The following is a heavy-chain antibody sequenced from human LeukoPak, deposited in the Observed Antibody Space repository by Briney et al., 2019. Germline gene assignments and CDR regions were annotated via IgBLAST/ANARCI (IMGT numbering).Heavy chain of an antibody. CDR1: GFTFSTYS. Sequence: GGSLRLSCAASGFTFSTYSMNWVRQAPGKGLEWVSYISSSGSTIYYADSVKGRFTISRDNAKNSLYLQMNSLRAEDTAVYYCAKDQFGSGSSRDAFDIWGQGTMVTVSS. CDR3: AKDQFGSGSSRDAFDI. CDR2: ISSSGSTI. V-gene: IGHV3-48*01. D-gene: IGHD3-10*01. J-gene: IGHJ3*02.